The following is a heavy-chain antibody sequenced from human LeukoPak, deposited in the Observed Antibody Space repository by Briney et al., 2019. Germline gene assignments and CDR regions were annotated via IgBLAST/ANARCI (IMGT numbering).Heavy chain of an antibody. CDR2: IIPIFGIA. Sequence: SVKVSCKASGGTFSSYAISWVRQAPGQGLEWMGRIIPIFGIANYAQKFQGRVTITADKSTSTAYMELSSLRSEDTAVYYCATYPGYCSGGSCYFDYWGQGTLVTVPS. J-gene: IGHJ4*02. CDR1: GGTFSSYA. V-gene: IGHV1-69*04. D-gene: IGHD2-15*01. CDR3: ATYPGYCSGGSCYFDY.